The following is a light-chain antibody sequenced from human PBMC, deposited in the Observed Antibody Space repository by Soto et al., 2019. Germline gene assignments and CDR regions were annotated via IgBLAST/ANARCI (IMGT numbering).Light chain of an antibody. Sequence: AIRMTQPPSSLSASTGDRVTITCRASQGISSYLAWYQQKPGKAPKLLIYAASTLQSGVPSRFSGSGSGTDFTLTISCLQSEDFATYYCQQYYSYPSFGQGTRLEIK. CDR3: QQYYSYPS. J-gene: IGKJ5*01. CDR1: QGISSY. CDR2: AAS. V-gene: IGKV1-8*01.